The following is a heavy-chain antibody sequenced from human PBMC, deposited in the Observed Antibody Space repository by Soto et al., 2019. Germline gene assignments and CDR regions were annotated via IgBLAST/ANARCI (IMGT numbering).Heavy chain of an antibody. CDR1: GFTFSSYS. D-gene: IGHD5-18*01. V-gene: IGHV3-21*01. Sequence: VGSLSLSCAASGFTFSSYSMNWVRQAPGKGLEWVSSISSSSSYIYYADSVKGRFTISRDNAKNSLYLQMNSLRAEDTAVYYCARGGDSAFDYWGQGTLVTVSS. J-gene: IGHJ4*02. CDR3: ARGGDSAFDY. CDR2: ISSSSSYI.